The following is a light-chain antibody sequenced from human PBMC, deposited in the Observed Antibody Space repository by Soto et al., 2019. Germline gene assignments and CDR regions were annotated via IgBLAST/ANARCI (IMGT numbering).Light chain of an antibody. J-gene: IGKJ5*01. V-gene: IGKV4-1*01. Sequence: DIVMTQSPDSLAVSLGERATINCKPSQSALYSSNNKNYLAWYQQKPGQPPKLLIYWASTRASGVPDRFSGSGSGTDFTLTISSLQAEDVAVYYCQQYYNTPITFGQGTRLEIK. CDR3: QQYYNTPIT. CDR1: QSALYSSNNKNY. CDR2: WAS.